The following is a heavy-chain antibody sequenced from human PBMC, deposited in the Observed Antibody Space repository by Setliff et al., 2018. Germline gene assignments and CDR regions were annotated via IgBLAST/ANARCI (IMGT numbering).Heavy chain of an antibody. D-gene: IGHD2-2*01. CDR3: ARSDDNAEYPDY. J-gene: IGHJ4*02. CDR1: GCSISSGSYF. CDR2: IYTSGST. Sequence: SETLSLTCSVSGCSISSGSYFWNWIRQPAGKGLEWIGRIYTSGSTKYNPSLKRRVTISADTSKNQFSLRLSSVTAADTAMYYCARSDDNAEYPDYWGQGTLVTVSS. V-gene: IGHV4-61*02.